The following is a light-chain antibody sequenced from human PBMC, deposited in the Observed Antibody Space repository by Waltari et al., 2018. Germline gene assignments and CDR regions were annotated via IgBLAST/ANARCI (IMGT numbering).Light chain of an antibody. J-gene: IGLJ1*01. CDR1: SSDIGDYNY. CDR2: EVT. CDR3: CSYAGSYTYI. V-gene: IGLV2-11*01. Sequence: QAALTQPRSVSGSPGQSVTISCTGTSSDIGDYNYVSWYQQHPGTAPKLMIYEVTKRPSGVSDRFSGSKSGNTASLTISGLQAEDEADYYCCSYAGSYTYIFGAGTRLTVL.